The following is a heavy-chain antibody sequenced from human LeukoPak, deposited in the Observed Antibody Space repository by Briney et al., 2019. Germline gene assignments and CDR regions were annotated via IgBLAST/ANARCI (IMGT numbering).Heavy chain of an antibody. V-gene: IGHV3-48*01. J-gene: IGHJ4*02. Sequence: PGGSLRLSCAASGFTFSSYSMNWVRQAPGKGLEWVSYISSSSSTIYYADSVKGRFTISRDNSKNTLYLQMNSLRAEDTAVYHCARARGYYFDYWGQGTLVTVSS. D-gene: IGHD3-22*01. CDR3: ARARGYYFDY. CDR1: GFTFSSYS. CDR2: ISSSSSTI.